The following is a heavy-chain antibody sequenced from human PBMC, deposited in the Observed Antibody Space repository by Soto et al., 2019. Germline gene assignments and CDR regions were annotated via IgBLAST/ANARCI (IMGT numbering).Heavy chain of an antibody. CDR1: GFTFGRYW. CDR2: ISRDGSRI. J-gene: IGHJ4*02. V-gene: IGHV3-74*01. Sequence: EVQLVESGGGLVQPGGSLRLSCAATGFTFGRYWMHWVRQAPGKGLMWLSRISRDGSRITYTDSVKGRFTMSRDNAKNTLYLQMNSLRAEDMAVYYCANLYSSSSVWGQGTLVTVSS. D-gene: IGHD6-6*01. CDR3: ANLYSSSSV.